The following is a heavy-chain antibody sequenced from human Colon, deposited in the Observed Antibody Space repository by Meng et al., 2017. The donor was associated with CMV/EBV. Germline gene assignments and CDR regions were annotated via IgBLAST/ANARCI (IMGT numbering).Heavy chain of an antibody. J-gene: IGHJ3*02. CDR3: ARYNYVTLAFDI. Sequence: SVKVSCKASGGTFSSYAISWVRQAPGQGLEWMGGIIPIFGTANYAQKFQGRVMITTDESTSTAYMELSSLRSEDTAVYYCARYNYVTLAFDIWGQGTMVTVSS. D-gene: IGHD3-10*02. V-gene: IGHV1-69*05. CDR1: GGTFSSYA. CDR2: IIPIFGTA.